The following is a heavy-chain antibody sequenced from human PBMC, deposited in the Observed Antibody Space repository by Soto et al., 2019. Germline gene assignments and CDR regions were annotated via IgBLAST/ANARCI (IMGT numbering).Heavy chain of an antibody. D-gene: IGHD3-3*01. J-gene: IGHJ6*02. Sequence: PGGSLRLSCAASGFTFSSYGMHWVRQAPGKGLEWVAVIWYDGSNKYYADSVKGRFTISRDNSKNTLYLQMNSLRAEDTAVYYCARALLLYDFWSGYYGSGYYYYGMDVWGQGTTVT. CDR1: GFTFSSYG. CDR2: IWYDGSNK. V-gene: IGHV3-33*08. CDR3: ARALLLYDFWSGYYGSGYYYYGMDV.